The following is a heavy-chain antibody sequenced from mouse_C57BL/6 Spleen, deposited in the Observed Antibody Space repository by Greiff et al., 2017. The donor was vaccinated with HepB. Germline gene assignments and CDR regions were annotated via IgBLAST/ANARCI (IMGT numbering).Heavy chain of an antibody. CDR2: IHPNSGST. Sequence: QVQLQQPGAELVKPGASVKLSCKASGYTFTSYWMHWVKQRPGQGLEWIGMIHPNSGSTNYNEKFKSKATLTVDKSSSTAYMQLSSLTSEDSAVYYCARGGNNYYGSPYWYFDVWGTGTTVTVSS. J-gene: IGHJ1*03. V-gene: IGHV1-64*01. D-gene: IGHD1-1*01. CDR1: GYTFTSYW. CDR3: ARGGNNYYGSPYWYFDV.